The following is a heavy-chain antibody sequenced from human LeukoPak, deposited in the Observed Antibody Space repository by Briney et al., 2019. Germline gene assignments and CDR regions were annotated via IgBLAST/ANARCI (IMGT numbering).Heavy chain of an antibody. J-gene: IGHJ4*02. CDR1: GFTFSSYG. V-gene: IGHV3-33*06. CDR3: AKGAMYSSSSTFDY. CDR2: IWYDGSNK. D-gene: IGHD6-6*01. Sequence: GRSLRLSCAASGFTFSSYGMHWVRQAPGKGLEWVAVIWYDGSNKYYADSVKGRFTISRDNSKNTLYLQMNSLRAEDTAVYYCAKGAMYSSSSTFDYWGQGTLVTVSS.